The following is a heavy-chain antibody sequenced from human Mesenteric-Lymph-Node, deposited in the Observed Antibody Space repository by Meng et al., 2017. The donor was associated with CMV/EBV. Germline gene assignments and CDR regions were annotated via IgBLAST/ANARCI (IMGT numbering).Heavy chain of an antibody. CDR1: GFTFDDYA. V-gene: IGHV3-9*01. CDR3: ARDKVAMFYFGSGSSSFDP. CDR2: INWNGENI. D-gene: IGHD3-10*01. Sequence: SLKISCAASGFTFDDYAMHWVRQVRGKGLEWVSGINWNGENIGYADSVKGRFTISRDNGKNSLYLQMTSLSVEDTAFYYCARDKVAMFYFGSGSSSFDPWGQGTLVTVSS. J-gene: IGHJ5*02.